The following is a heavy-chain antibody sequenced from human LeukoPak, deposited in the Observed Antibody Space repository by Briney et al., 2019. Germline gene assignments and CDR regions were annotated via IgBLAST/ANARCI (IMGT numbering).Heavy chain of an antibody. CDR1: GGSISSGGYY. CDR3: ARIPKSSSRFFDY. CDR2: IYYSGST. D-gene: IGHD6-6*01. J-gene: IGHJ4*02. Sequence: SETLSLTCTVSGGSISSGGYYWSWIRQHPGKGLEWIGYIYYSGSTYYNPSLKSRVTISVDTSKNQFSLKLSSVTAAGTAVYYCARIPKSSSRFFDYWGQGTLVAVSS. V-gene: IGHV4-31*03.